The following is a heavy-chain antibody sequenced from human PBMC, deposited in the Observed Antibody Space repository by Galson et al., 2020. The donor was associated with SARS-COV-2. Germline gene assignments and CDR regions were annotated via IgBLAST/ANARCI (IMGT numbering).Heavy chain of an antibody. CDR3: ARDGGSEDIVVVPAVPASDYYYYYMDV. Sequence: GESLKISCAASGFTFSSYGMHWVRQAPGKGLEWVAVISYDGSNKYYADSVKGRFTISRDNSKNTLYLQMNSLRAEDTAVYYCARDGGSEDIVVVPAVPASDYYYYYMDVWGKGTTVSISS. CDR2: ISYDGSNK. D-gene: IGHD2-2*01. J-gene: IGHJ6*03. V-gene: IGHV3-30*03. CDR1: GFTFSSYG.